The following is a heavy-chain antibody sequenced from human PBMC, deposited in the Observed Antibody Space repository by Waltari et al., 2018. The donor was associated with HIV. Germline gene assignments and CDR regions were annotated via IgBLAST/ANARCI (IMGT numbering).Heavy chain of an antibody. D-gene: IGHD3-3*01. CDR2: IYYRGST. CDR1: GGSISSGGYY. Sequence: QVQLQESGPGLVKPSQTLSLTCTVSGGSISSGGYYWSWIRQPPGQGLEWIGYIYYRGSTYYNPSLKSRVTISVDTSKNQFSLKLSSVTAADTAVYYCARDHATIFGGGGRDYGMDVWGQGTTVTVSS. CDR3: ARDHATIFGGGGRDYGMDV. V-gene: IGHV4-31*03. J-gene: IGHJ6*02.